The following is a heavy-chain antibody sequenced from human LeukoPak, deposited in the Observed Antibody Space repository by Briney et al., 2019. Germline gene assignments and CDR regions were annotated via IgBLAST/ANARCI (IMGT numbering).Heavy chain of an antibody. CDR2: ISGSGDSI. CDR1: VFTFSSYA. CDR3: AKPFVAGLFGY. D-gene: IGHD6-19*01. J-gene: IGHJ4*02. Sequence: GGSLRLSCAASVFTFSSYAMSCVRQAPGKGLEWGSAISGSGDSIYYADSVKSRFTISRDNTKNTLYLQMNSLRAEDTAVYYCAKPFVAGLFGYWGQGNLVTVSS. V-gene: IGHV3-23*01.